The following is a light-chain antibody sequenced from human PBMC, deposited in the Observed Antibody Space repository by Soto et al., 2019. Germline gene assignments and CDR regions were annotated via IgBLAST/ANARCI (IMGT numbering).Light chain of an antibody. J-gene: IGKJ1*01. CDR2: KAS. CDR1: QSVGYS. V-gene: IGKV1-5*03. CDR3: QQSDLYWT. Sequence: DLQMTQSPSTLSASAGDRVTITCRASQSVGYSLAWYQQKPGKAPKLLIYKASRLENGVPSRFSGSGSGTEFTLTINSLQPDDFATYYCQQSDLYWTFGQGTKVEIK.